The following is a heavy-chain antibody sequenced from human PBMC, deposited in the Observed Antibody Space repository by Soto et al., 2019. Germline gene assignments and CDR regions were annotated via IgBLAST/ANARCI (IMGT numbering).Heavy chain of an antibody. D-gene: IGHD4-17*01. CDR1: GGSFSGYY. V-gene: IGHV4-34*01. CDR3: VRGKDYGVYLDF. J-gene: IGHJ4*02. Sequence: PSETLSLTCAVYGGSFSGYYWTWIRQPPGTGLEWIGEINHSGSTNYNPSLKSRVISRDNAKTSLYLQMNSLRAEDTAVYYCVRGKDYGVYLDFWGQGTPVTVSS. CDR2: INHSGST.